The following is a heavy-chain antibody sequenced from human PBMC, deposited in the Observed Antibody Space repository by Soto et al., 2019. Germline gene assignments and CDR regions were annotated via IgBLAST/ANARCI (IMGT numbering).Heavy chain of an antibody. CDR1: GFTFSSYG. Sequence: GGSLRLSCAASGFTFSSYGMHWVRQAPGKGLEWVAVIWYDGSNKYYADSVKGRFTISRDNSKNTLYLQMNSLRAEDTAVYYCARDGVEDIVATIESYYYGMDVWGQGTTVTVSS. CDR2: IWYDGSNK. J-gene: IGHJ6*02. D-gene: IGHD5-12*01. CDR3: ARDGVEDIVATIESYYYGMDV. V-gene: IGHV3-33*01.